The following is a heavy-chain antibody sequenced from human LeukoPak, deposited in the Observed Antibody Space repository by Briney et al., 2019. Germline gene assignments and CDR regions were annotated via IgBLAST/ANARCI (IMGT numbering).Heavy chain of an antibody. CDR1: GGSISSGDYY. J-gene: IGHJ6*03. CDR3: ARGYYMDV. V-gene: IGHV4-30-4*08. Sequence: SETLSLTCTVSGGSISSGDYYWSWIRQPPGKGLEWIGYIYYSGSTYYNPSLKSRLTISMDTSNNQFSLNLRSVTAADTAVYYCARGYYMDVWGKGTTVTVSS. CDR2: IYYSGST.